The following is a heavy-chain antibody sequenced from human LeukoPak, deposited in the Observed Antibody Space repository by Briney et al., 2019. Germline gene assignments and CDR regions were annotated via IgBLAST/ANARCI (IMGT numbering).Heavy chain of an antibody. CDR2: ISSSGSTI. V-gene: IGHV3-11*01. D-gene: IGHD3-10*01. J-gene: IGHJ4*02. CDR1: GYSISTGYY. CDR3: ARDLEPYYYGSGSYYNVGY. Sequence: LSLTCTVSGYSISTGYYWDWIRQPPGKGLEWVSYISSSGSTIYYADSVKGRFTISRDNAKNSLYLQMNSLRAEDTAVYYCARDLEPYYYGSGSYYNVGYWGQGTLVTVSS.